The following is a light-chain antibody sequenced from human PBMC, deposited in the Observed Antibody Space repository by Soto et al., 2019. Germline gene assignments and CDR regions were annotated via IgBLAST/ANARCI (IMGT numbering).Light chain of an antibody. CDR2: DAS. CDR3: QHYNTYSPGT. Sequence: DIQMTQSPSTLSASVGDRVTITCRASQSISNWLAWYQQKPGKAPNLLIYDASSLESGVPSRFSGSGSGTEFTLTIISLHPDDYATYYCQHYNTYSPGTFGQGTKVEIK. J-gene: IGKJ1*01. CDR1: QSISNW. V-gene: IGKV1-5*01.